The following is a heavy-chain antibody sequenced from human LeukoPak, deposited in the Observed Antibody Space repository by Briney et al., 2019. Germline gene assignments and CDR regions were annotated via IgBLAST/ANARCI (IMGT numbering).Heavy chain of an antibody. J-gene: IGHJ3*02. D-gene: IGHD3-9*01. CDR1: GGSISSYY. Sequence: SETLSLTCTVSGGSISSYYWSWIRQPAGKGLEWIGRIYTSGSTNYNPSLKSRVTMSVDTSKNQFSLKLSSVTAADTAVYYCAISMVLRYFDWLRSGAFDIWAKGQWSPSLQ. V-gene: IGHV4-4*07. CDR2: IYTSGST. CDR3: AISMVLRYFDWLRSGAFDI.